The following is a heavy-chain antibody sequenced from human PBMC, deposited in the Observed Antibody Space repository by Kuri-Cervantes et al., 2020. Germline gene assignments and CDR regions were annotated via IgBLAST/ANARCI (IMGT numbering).Heavy chain of an antibody. CDR1: GGSISNYY. Sequence: GSLRLSCTVSGGSISNYYWSWIRQPAGKGLEWIGRIYTSGSTNYNPSLKSRVTMSVDTSKNQFSLKLSSVTAADTAVYYCARVLRTTVTTRNYYYYYGMDVWGQGTTVTVSS. D-gene: IGHD4-17*01. J-gene: IGHJ6*02. CDR2: IYTSGST. V-gene: IGHV4-4*07. CDR3: ARVLRTTVTTRNYYYYYGMDV.